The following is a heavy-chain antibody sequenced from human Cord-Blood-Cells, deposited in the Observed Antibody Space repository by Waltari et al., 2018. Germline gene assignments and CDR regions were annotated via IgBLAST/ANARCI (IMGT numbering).Heavy chain of an antibody. J-gene: IGHJ3*02. V-gene: IGHV5-51*01. Sequence: EVPLWHSGAEGKNPGAHLKISWTGPGYSFTSYWIGWVRQMPGKGLEWMGIIYPGDSDTRYSPSFQGQVTISADKSISTAYLQWSSLKASDTAMYYCARPRANWAPGGAFDIWGQGTMVTISS. CDR1: GYSFTSYW. CDR2: IYPGDSDT. D-gene: IGHD7-27*01. CDR3: ARPRANWAPGGAFDI.